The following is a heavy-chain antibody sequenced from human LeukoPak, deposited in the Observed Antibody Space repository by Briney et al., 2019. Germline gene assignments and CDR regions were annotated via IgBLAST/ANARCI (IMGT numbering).Heavy chain of an antibody. CDR1: GGSISSSSYY. V-gene: IGHV4-39*07. CDR2: IYYSGST. CDR3: ARGLRSYDFWSGYPELVDP. Sequence: SETLSLTCTVSGGSISSSSYYWGWIRQPPGKGLEWIGSIYYSGSTYYNPSLKSRVTISVDTSKNQFSLKLSSVTAADTAVYYCARGLRSYDFWSGYPELVDPWGQGTLVTVSS. J-gene: IGHJ5*02. D-gene: IGHD3-3*01.